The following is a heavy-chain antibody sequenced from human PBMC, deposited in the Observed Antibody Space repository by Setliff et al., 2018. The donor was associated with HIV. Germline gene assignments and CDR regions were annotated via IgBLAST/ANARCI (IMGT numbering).Heavy chain of an antibody. J-gene: IGHJ4*02. CDR1: GYSFTSYW. V-gene: IGHV5-51*01. CDR3: ARSPIRYCSSGSCYSGFDQ. D-gene: IGHD2-15*01. CDR2: IYPADSDI. Sequence: PGESLKISCKGSGYSFTSYWIAWVRQMPGKGLEWMGIIYPADSDIRYSPSFEGQVTISADKSISTAYLQWSSLKASDTAIYYCARSPIRYCSSGSCYSGFDQWGQGTPVTVSS.